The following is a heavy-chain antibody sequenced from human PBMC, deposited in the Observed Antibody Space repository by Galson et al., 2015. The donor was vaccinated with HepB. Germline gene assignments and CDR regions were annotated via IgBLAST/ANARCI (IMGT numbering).Heavy chain of an antibody. Sequence: SLRLSCAASGFTFSSYAMSWVRQAPGKGLEWVSAISGSGDKTYYADSVKGRFTISRDNSKNTLYLQMNTLRAEDTAVYYCTKERRCSTNCPPFSDHWGQGTLVTVSS. CDR3: TKERRCSTNCPPFSDH. V-gene: IGHV3-23*01. CDR1: GFTFSSYA. CDR2: ISGSGDKT. D-gene: IGHD2-2*01. J-gene: IGHJ4*02.